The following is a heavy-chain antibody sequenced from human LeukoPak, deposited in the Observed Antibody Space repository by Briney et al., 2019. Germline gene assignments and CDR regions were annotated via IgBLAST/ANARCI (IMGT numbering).Heavy chain of an antibody. D-gene: IGHD1-20*01. CDR2: IKSDGITI. Sequence: GSLRLSCAASGFTFSNYMMHWVRQAPGKGLVWVSRIKSDGITITYADSVKGRFTISRDNAKNTLYLQMNSLRAEDTAVYYCLRDLNWSLDQWGQGTLVTVSS. CDR3: LRDLNWSLDQ. V-gene: IGHV3-74*01. CDR1: GFTFSNYM. J-gene: IGHJ4*02.